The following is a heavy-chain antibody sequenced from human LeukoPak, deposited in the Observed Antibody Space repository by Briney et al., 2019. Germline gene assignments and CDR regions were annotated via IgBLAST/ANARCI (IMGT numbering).Heavy chain of an antibody. V-gene: IGHV3-23*01. CDR3: AKGAIDFWSGYFGAFWFDP. CDR2: ISGSGGST. D-gene: IGHD3-3*01. Sequence: PGGSLRLSCAASGFTFSSYAMSWVRQAPGKGLEWVSAISGSGGSTYYADSVKGRFTISRDNSKNTLYLQMNSLRAEDTAVYYCAKGAIDFWSGYFGAFWFDPWGQGTLVTVSS. J-gene: IGHJ5*02. CDR1: GFTFSSYA.